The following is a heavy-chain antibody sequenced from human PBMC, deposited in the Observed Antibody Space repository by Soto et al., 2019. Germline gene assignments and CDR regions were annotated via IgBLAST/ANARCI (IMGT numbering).Heavy chain of an antibody. J-gene: IGHJ4*02. D-gene: IGHD3-10*01. CDR1: GFTVSSNY. CDR2: IYSGGST. V-gene: IGHV3-66*01. CDR3: ARERDYGSGRYSAADPLDY. Sequence: EVQLVESGGGLVQPGGSLRLSCAASGFTVSSNYMSWVRQAPGKGLEWVSVIYSGGSTYYADSVKGRFTISRDNSKNTLYLQMNSLRAEDTAVYYCARERDYGSGRYSAADPLDYWGQGTLVTVSS.